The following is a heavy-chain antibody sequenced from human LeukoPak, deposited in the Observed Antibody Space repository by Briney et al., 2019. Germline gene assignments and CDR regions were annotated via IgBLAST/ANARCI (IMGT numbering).Heavy chain of an antibody. CDR1: GDSVSSNSAT. D-gene: IGHD6-13*01. J-gene: IGHJ4*02. Sequence: SQTLSLTCAISGDSVSSNSATWTWIRQSPSRGLEWLGRTYYRSKWYNDYAESVKSQITINPDTSRNQFSLQVNSVTPEDTAVYYCARGSSSNSWYFDYWGQGTLVAVSS. CDR2: TYYRSKWYN. V-gene: IGHV6-1*01. CDR3: ARGSSSNSWYFDY.